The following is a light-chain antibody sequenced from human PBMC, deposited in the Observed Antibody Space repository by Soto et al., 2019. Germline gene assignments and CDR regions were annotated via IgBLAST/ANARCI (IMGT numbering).Light chain of an antibody. V-gene: IGKV1-39*01. CDR3: QQSFTSIFT. J-gene: IGKJ3*01. Sequence: DIQLTQSPSSLSASVGARVTITCRASQTIYQALNWYHQKPGKAPRLLISSATALQRGVPSRFSGSGYGAEFTLIISSLLPEDFGTYYCQQSFTSIFTFGPGTQVDV. CDR2: SAT. CDR1: QTIYQA.